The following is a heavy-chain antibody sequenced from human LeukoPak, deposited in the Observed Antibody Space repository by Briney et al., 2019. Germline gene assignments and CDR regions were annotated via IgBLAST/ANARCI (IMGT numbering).Heavy chain of an antibody. Sequence: QPGGSLRLSCAASGFTFSSYGMHWVRQAPGKGLEWVAVISYDGSNKYYADSVKGRFTISRDNSKNTLYLQMNSLRAEDTAVYYCAKDLSYYDSSGYYQPSYFDYWSQGTLVTVSS. D-gene: IGHD3-22*01. J-gene: IGHJ4*02. CDR1: GFTFSSYG. CDR3: AKDLSYYDSSGYYQPSYFDY. CDR2: ISYDGSNK. V-gene: IGHV3-30*18.